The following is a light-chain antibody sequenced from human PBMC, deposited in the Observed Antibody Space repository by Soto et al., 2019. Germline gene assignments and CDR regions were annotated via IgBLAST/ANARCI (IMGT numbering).Light chain of an antibody. V-gene: IGLV2-14*01. CDR3: SSYKSSSTLHV. J-gene: IGLJ1*01. CDR2: EVS. Sequence: QSALGEPASVSGSPGHSITISCTGTSRDVGGYNYVSWYQQHPGKAPKLMIYEVSNRPSGVSNRFSGSKSGNTASLTISGLQAEDEADYYCSSYKSSSTLHVFGTGTKVTVL. CDR1: SRDVGGYNY.